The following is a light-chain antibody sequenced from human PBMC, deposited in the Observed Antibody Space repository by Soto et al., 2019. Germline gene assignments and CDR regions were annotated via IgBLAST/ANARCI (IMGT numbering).Light chain of an antibody. J-gene: IGLJ1*01. CDR3: HSYTTSSTLV. V-gene: IGLV2-14*03. CDR1: SSDVGDNY. CDR2: EVT. Sequence: QSALTQPPSASGSPGQSVTISCTGTSSDVGDNYVSWYQQHLGKAPKLMIYEVTSRPSGVSNRFSGSKSGNTASLTISGLQAEDEADYYCHSYTTSSTLVFGTGTKVTVL.